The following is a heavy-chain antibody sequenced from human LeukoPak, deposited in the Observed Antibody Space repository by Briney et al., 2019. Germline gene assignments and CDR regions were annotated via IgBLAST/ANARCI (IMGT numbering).Heavy chain of an antibody. CDR2: IYYSGST. D-gene: IGHD6-13*01. Sequence: PSETLSLTCTVSGGSISSSSYYWGWIRQPPGKGLEWIGSIYYSGSTYYNPSLKSRVTISVDTSKNQFSLKLSSVTAADTAVYYCARRPYSSSWYLGWSFDYWGQGTLVTVSS. J-gene: IGHJ4*02. CDR1: GGSISSSSYY. V-gene: IGHV4-39*01. CDR3: ARRPYSSSWYLGWSFDY.